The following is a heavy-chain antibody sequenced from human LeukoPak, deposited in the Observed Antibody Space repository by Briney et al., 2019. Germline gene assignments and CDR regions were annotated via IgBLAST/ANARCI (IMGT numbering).Heavy chain of an antibody. CDR1: GFTFSSYG. J-gene: IGHJ4*02. CDR3: AKADSSGSYYAHCDY. CDR2: ISYDGSNK. D-gene: IGHD1-26*01. Sequence: GGSLRLSCAASGFTFSSYGMHWVRQAPGKGLEWVAVISYDGSNKYYADSVKGRFTISRDNSKNTLSLQMNSLRAEDTAVYHCAKADSSGSYYAHCDYWGQGTLVTVSS. V-gene: IGHV3-30*18.